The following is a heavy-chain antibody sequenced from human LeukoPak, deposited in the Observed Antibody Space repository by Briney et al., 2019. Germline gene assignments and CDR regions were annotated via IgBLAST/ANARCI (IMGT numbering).Heavy chain of an antibody. CDR3: AKYRRIAAAGNYFDY. CDR1: GFTFSSYA. D-gene: IGHD6-13*01. J-gene: IGHJ4*02. CDR2: ISGSGGST. V-gene: IGHV3-23*01. Sequence: GGSLRLSCAASGFTFSSYAMSLVRQAPGKGLEWVPAISGSGGSTYYADSVKGRFTISRDNSKNTLYLQMNSLRAEDTAVYYCAKYRRIAAAGNYFDYWGQGTLVTV.